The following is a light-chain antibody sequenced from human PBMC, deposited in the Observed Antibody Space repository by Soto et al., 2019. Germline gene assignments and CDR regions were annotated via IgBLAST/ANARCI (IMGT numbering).Light chain of an antibody. V-gene: IGKV3-11*01. CDR1: QYINTR. CDR2: QTS. CDR3: HQRQSWPRT. Sequence: EIVLTQSPATLSSFPGDRVTLYCRASQYINTRLAWYQHRPGQAPRLLIYQTSLRAAGIPARFSASGSGTDFTLTISDVQPEDFALYYCHQRQSWPRTFGQGTRLEI. J-gene: IGKJ5*01.